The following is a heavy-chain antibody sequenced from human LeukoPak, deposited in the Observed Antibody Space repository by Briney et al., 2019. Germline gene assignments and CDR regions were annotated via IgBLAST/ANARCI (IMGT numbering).Heavy chain of an antibody. CDR2: ISGSAGST. V-gene: IGHV3-23*01. J-gene: IGHJ3*02. CDR3: AIIGCYRGVCAFDI. Sequence: GGSLRLSCAASGFAFSSCAMSWVRQAPGKGLEWVSGISGSAGSTNYADSVKGRFTISRDNARNSLFLQMNSLRAEDTAVYYCAIIGCYRGVCAFDIWGQGTMDTVSS. D-gene: IGHD2-21*01. CDR1: GFAFSSCA.